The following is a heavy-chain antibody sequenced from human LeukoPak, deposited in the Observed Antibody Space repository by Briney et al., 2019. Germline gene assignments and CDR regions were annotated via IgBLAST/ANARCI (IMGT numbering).Heavy chain of an antibody. CDR3: ARDYCTSTSCHDVFDI. J-gene: IGHJ3*02. CDR1: GFTFASYW. D-gene: IGHD2-2*01. CDR2: IKQDGSDK. V-gene: IGHV3-7*01. Sequence: GGSLRLSCAASGFTFASYWMSWVRQTPGKGLEWVANIKQDGSDKYYADSVKGRFTISRDNAKNSLYLQMNSLRAEDTAVYYCARDYCTSTSCHDVFDIWGQGTMVTVFS.